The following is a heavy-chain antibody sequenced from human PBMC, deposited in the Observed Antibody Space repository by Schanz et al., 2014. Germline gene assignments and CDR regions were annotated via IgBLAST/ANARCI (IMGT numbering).Heavy chain of an antibody. V-gene: IGHV3-23*04. Sequence: VQLVDSGGGVVQPGGSLRLACAASGFNFNTYAMSWVRQAPGKGLEWVSGLTEGGGGTYYTDAVKGRFTISRDSSKNTLYLQMNSLRADDTAVYYCAKSKSQLPLFDYWGQGTLVAVSS. CDR2: LTEGGGGT. CDR3: AKSKSQLPLFDY. D-gene: IGHD2-21*01. CDR1: GFNFNTYA. J-gene: IGHJ4*02.